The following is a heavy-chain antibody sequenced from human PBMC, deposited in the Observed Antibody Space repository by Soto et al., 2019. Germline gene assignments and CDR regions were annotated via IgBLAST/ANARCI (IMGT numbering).Heavy chain of an antibody. J-gene: IGHJ4*02. CDR1: GGSISSGDYY. Sequence: SETLSLTCTVSGGSISSGDYYWSWIRQPPGKGLEWIGYIYYSGSTYYNPSLKSRVTISVDTSKNQFSLKLSSVTAADTAVYYCARANPPGRYYYDSSGYPTPGFDYWGQETLVPVPS. CDR3: ARANPPGRYYYDSSGYPTPGFDY. V-gene: IGHV4-30-4*01. CDR2: IYYSGST. D-gene: IGHD3-22*01.